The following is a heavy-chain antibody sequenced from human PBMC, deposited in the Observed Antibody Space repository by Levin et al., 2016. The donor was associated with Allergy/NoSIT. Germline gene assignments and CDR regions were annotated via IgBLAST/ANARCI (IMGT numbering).Heavy chain of an antibody. CDR3: ARDLNTRARIGGMDV. D-gene: IGHD6-6*01. Sequence: GGSLRLSCAASGFTFSDCDMNWVRQAPGKGLEWVSYISGSSSHIYYAASVRGRLTISRDNAKNSLYLQMNNLRAEDTAVYYCARDLNTRARIGGMDVWGQGTTVTVSS. CDR2: ISGSSSHI. V-gene: IGHV3-21*04. J-gene: IGHJ6*02. CDR1: GFTFSDCD.